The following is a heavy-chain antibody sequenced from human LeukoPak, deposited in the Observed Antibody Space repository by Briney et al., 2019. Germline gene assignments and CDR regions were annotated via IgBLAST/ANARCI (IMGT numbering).Heavy chain of an antibody. Sequence: GRSLRPSCAASGFTFDDYAMHWVRQAPGKGLEWVSGINWNSGSIGYADSVKGRFTISRDNAKNSLYLQMNSLRAEDTAVYYCARDKKSGESSEIDYWGQGTLVTVSS. D-gene: IGHD3-10*01. J-gene: IGHJ4*02. CDR1: GFTFDDYA. CDR2: INWNSGSI. CDR3: ARDKKSGESSEIDY. V-gene: IGHV3-9*01.